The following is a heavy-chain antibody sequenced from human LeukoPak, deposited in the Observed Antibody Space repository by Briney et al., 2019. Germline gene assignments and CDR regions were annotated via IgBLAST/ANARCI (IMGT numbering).Heavy chain of an antibody. CDR3: AEKKNFYFDY. D-gene: IGHD1-7*01. CDR2: ISSTGSTT. J-gene: IGHJ4*02. V-gene: IGHV3-23*01. CDR1: GFTFSSYA. Sequence: PGGSLRLSCAASGFTFSSYAMSWVRQAPGKGLEWLSAISSTGSTTYYADSVKGRFTISRDNSKNTLYLQMNSLKAEDTAAYYCAEKKNFYFDYWGQGTLVTVSS.